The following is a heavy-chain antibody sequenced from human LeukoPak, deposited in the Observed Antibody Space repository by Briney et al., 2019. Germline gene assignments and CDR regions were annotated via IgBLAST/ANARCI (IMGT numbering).Heavy chain of an antibody. CDR1: SGPISRSGYY. Sequence: SQTPSLTCTVSSGPISRSGYYCRWIRRHPGKGLEWIGCIYYSGSTYYNPSLKSRVTISVDTSKNQFSLSLSSVAAADTAVYYCARNADMYYYVDNWGQGTLVTVSS. CDR2: IYYSGST. CDR3: ARNADMYYYVDN. D-gene: IGHD3-10*01. V-gene: IGHV4-31*03. J-gene: IGHJ4*02.